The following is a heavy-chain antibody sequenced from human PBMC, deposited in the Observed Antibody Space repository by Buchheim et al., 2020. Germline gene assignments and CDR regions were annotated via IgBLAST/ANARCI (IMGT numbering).Heavy chain of an antibody. Sequence: QVQLVESGGGFVQPGGSLRLSCAASGFTFSSYGMHWVRQAPGKGLEWVAVISYDGSNKYYADSVKGRFTISRDNSKNTLYLQMNSLRAEDTAVYYCAKDLADYYYYYGMDVWGQGTT. V-gene: IGHV3-30*18. CDR2: ISYDGSNK. CDR3: AKDLADYYYYYGMDV. J-gene: IGHJ6*02. CDR1: GFTFSSYG.